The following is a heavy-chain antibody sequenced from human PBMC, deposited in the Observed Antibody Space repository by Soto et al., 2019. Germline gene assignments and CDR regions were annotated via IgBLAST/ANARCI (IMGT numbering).Heavy chain of an antibody. CDR3: ARGVYSSGWYGTWVYYYYMDV. J-gene: IGHJ6*03. Sequence: ASVKVSCKASGYTFTGYYMHWVRQAPGQGLEWMGWINPNSGGTNYAQKFQGWVTMTRDTSISTAYMELSRLRSDDTAVYYCARGVYSSGWYGTWVYYYYMDVWGKGTTFTV. CDR1: GYTFTGYY. CDR2: INPNSGGT. D-gene: IGHD6-19*01. V-gene: IGHV1-2*04.